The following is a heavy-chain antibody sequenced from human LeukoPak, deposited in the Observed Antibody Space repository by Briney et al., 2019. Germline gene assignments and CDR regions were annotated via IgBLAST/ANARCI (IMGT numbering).Heavy chain of an antibody. D-gene: IGHD3-10*01. CDR3: ARGLGRPSSGSRLYYFDY. J-gene: IGHJ4*02. V-gene: IGHV1-2*02. Sequence: ASVKGSCKASGYTFTGYYMHWVRQAPGQGLEWMGWINPNSGGTNYAQKFQGRVTMTRDTSISTAYMELSRLRSDDTAVYYCARGLGRPSSGSRLYYFDYWGQGTLVTVSS. CDR2: INPNSGGT. CDR1: GYTFTGYY.